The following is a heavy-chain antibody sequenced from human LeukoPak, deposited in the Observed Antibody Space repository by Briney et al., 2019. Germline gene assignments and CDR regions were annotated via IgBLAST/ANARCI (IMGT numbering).Heavy chain of an antibody. D-gene: IGHD1/OR15-1a*01. V-gene: IGHV1-2*02. CDR1: GYTFTGYY. CDR3: ARVMNREGTNY. Sequence: GASVKVSCEASGYTFTGYYMHWVRQVPGQGLEWMGWINPNSGGTKYAQKFQGRVTMTRDTSISTAYMELNRLRSDDTAVYYCARVMNREGTNYWGQGTLVGVSS. J-gene: IGHJ4*02. CDR2: INPNSGGT.